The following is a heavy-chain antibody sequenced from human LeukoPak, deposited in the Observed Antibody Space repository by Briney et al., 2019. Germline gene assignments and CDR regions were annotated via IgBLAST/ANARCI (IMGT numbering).Heavy chain of an antibody. J-gene: IGHJ5*02. CDR3: ATSYCGGDCSSGWFDP. D-gene: IGHD2-21*02. CDR2: INPNSGGT. CDR1: GYTLSGHY. V-gene: IGHV1-2*02. Sequence: ASVKVSCKASGYTLSGHYMHWVRQAPGQGLEWMGWINPNSGGTKYAQKFQGRVTMTRDTSISTAYMELSRLRSDDTAVYHCATSYCGGDCSSGWFDPWGQGTLVTVSS.